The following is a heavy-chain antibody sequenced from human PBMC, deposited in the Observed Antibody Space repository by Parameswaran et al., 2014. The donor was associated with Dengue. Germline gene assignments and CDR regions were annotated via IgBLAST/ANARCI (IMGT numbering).Heavy chain of an antibody. V-gene: IGHV3-33*01. Sequence: VRQMPGKGLEWVAVIWYDGSNKYYADSVKGRFTISRDNSKNTLYLQMNSLRAEDTAVYYCARDEGIQLRGYGMDVWGQGTTVTVSS. CDR3: ARDEGIQLRGYGMDV. D-gene: IGHD5-18*01. CDR2: IWYDGSNK. J-gene: IGHJ6*02.